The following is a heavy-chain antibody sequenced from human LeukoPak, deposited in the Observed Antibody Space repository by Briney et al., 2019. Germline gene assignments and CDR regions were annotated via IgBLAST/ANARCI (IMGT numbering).Heavy chain of an antibody. D-gene: IGHD2-2*01. J-gene: IGHJ4*02. Sequence: GGSLRLSCVASGFTFSSSGMSWVRRAPGKGLEWVANIKQDGTEEYYVDSVRGRFSIFKDNAKNSLYLQMNSLRAEDTAVYYCARDPCHGALDYWGQGALVTVSS. CDR1: GFTFSSSG. CDR3: ARDPCHGALDY. V-gene: IGHV3-7*03. CDR2: IKQDGTEE.